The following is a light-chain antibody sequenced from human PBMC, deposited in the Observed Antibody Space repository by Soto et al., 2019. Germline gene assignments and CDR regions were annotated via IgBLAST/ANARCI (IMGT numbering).Light chain of an antibody. V-gene: IGKV1-5*01. CDR1: QSISGW. CDR2: DGS. Sequence: DIQMTQSPDTLSPSLGDRVSITCRASQSISGWLDSYQQKPGRDPKLLIFDGSSLESGVPSRFSSSGSGTEYSLPIIRRQPDDVAAYYCQQYNSYSVNAFGQGTKLEIK. CDR3: QQYNSYSVNA. J-gene: IGKJ2*01.